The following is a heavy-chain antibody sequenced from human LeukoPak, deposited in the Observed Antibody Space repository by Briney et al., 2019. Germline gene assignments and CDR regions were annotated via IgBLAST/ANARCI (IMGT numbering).Heavy chain of an antibody. Sequence: PGGSLRLSCAASGFTFSSYGMHWVRQAPGKGLEWVAVISYDGSNKYYADSVKGRFTISRDNSKNTLYLQMNSLRAEDTAVYYCAKEGLGSLYCSGGSCPYYFDYWGQGTLVTVSS. V-gene: IGHV3-30*18. CDR3: AKEGLGSLYCSGGSCPYYFDY. CDR1: GFTFSSYG. J-gene: IGHJ4*02. CDR2: ISYDGSNK. D-gene: IGHD2-15*01.